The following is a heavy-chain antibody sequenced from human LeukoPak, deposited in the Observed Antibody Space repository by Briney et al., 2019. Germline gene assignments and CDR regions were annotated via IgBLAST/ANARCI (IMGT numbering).Heavy chain of an antibody. J-gene: IGHJ4*02. V-gene: IGHV3-48*02. CDR3: ARDEGYSGYVQDY. CDR1: GFTFSSYS. CDR2: TSSGTDTI. D-gene: IGHD5-12*01. Sequence: GGSLRLSCAASGFTFSSYSMNWVRQAPGKGLEWVSYTSSGTDTIYYADSVKGRFTISRDNAKNSPYLQMNSLRDEDTAVYYCARDEGYSGYVQDYWGQGTLVTVSS.